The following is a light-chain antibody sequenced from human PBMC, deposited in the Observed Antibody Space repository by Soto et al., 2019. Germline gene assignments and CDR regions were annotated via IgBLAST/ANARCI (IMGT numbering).Light chain of an antibody. CDR3: SSYTSSSTYVV. V-gene: IGLV2-14*01. Sequence: QSALTQPASVSGSPGQSITISCTGTSSDVGGHNYVSWYQQHPGKAPKLMIYEVSYRPSGVSNRFSGSKSGNTASLTISGLLAEDEADYYCSSYTSSSTYVVFGGGTKVTVL. CDR2: EVS. CDR1: SSDVGGHNY. J-gene: IGLJ2*01.